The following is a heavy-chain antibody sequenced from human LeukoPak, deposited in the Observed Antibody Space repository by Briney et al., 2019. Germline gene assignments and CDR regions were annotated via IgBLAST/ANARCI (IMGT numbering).Heavy chain of an antibody. V-gene: IGHV1-3*01. J-gene: IGHJ4*02. D-gene: IGHD6-13*01. Sequence: ASVTVSCKASGYTFTTYAMHWVRQAPGQRLEWMGWINAGIGNTKYSQNFQGRVTITRDTSASTAYMELSSLRSEDTAVYYCARVRSEYSSSWYDYWGQGTLVTVSS. CDR2: INAGIGNT. CDR3: ARVRSEYSSSWYDY. CDR1: GYTFTTYA.